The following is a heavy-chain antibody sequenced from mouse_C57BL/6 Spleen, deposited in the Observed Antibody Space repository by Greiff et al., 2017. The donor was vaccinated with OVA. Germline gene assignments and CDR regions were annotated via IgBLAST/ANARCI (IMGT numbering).Heavy chain of an antibody. CDR3: ARSEGYGSSYGFAY. Sequence: QVQLQQPGAELVKPGASVKLSCKASGYTFTSYWMHWVKQRPGQGLEWIGMIHPNSGSTNYNEKFKSKATLTVDKSSSTAYRQLSSLTSEDSAVYYCARSEGYGSSYGFAYWGQGTLVTVSA. CDR1: GYTFTSYW. J-gene: IGHJ3*01. D-gene: IGHD1-1*01. CDR2: IHPNSGST. V-gene: IGHV1-64*01.